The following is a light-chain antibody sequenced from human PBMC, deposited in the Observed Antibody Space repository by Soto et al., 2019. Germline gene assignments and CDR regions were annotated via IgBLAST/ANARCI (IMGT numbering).Light chain of an antibody. CDR1: QSVSSN. Sequence: IVMTQSPATLSVSTGERATLSCRASQSVSSNLAWYQQKPGQAPRLLIYGASTRATGIPARFRGSGSGTEFTLTISSLQSEDLEVYYCQQYKNWPITFGQGTRLEIK. CDR3: QQYKNWPIT. V-gene: IGKV3D-15*01. CDR2: GAS. J-gene: IGKJ5*01.